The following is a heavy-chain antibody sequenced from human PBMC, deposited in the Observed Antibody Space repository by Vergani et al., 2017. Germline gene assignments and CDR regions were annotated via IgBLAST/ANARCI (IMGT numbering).Heavy chain of an antibody. CDR2: INHSGNT. V-gene: IGHV4-34*01. J-gene: IGHJ4*02. CDR1: GGSFSGYY. D-gene: IGHD6-19*01. Sequence: QVQLQQWGAGLLKPSETLSLTCAVYGGSFSGYYWSWIRQPPGKGLEWIGEINHSGNTNYNPSLKSRVTISVDTSKNQFSLKLSSVTAADTAVYYSARRYSSGCLGYWGQGTLVTVSS. CDR3: ARRYSSGCLGY.